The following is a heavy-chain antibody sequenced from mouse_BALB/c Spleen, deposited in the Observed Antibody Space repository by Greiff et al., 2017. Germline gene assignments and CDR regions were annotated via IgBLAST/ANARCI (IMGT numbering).Heavy chain of an antibody. V-gene: IGHV2-9*02. CDR1: GFSLTSYG. CDR2: IWAGGST. CDR3: ARGLYFDV. Sequence: VKLQESGPGLVAPSQSLSITCTVSGFSLTSYGVHWVRQPPGKGLEWLGVIWAGGSTNYNSALMSRLSISKDNSKSQVFLKMNSLQTDDTAMYYCARGLYFDVWGAGTTVTVSS. J-gene: IGHJ1*01.